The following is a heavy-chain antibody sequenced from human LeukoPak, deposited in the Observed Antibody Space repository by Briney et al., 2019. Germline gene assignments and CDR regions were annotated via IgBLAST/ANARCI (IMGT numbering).Heavy chain of an antibody. CDR3: ARFDPVAGTQD. J-gene: IGHJ4*02. CDR1: GCTFTSYY. D-gene: IGHD6-19*01. Sequence: ASVKVSCKASGCTFTSYYMHWVRQAPGQGLEWMGIINPSGGSTSYAQKFQGRVTMTRDTSTSTVYMELSSLRSEDTAVYYCARFDPVAGTQDWGQGTLVTVSS. V-gene: IGHV1-46*01. CDR2: INPSGGST.